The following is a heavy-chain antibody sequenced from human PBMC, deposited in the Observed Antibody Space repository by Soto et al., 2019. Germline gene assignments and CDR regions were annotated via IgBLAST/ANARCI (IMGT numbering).Heavy chain of an antibody. Sequence: XSVEVFCKASAYTFSRYNVHWVRQAPGQGLEWMAIINPSGGTTYYVQKFEGRVTLTTDTSTSTVYMELSSLRSEHTAVYYCARVRRGGSEYFFDYWDQVTLVTASS. CDR1: AYTFSRYN. J-gene: IGHJ4*02. D-gene: IGHD2-15*01. CDR3: ARVRRGGSEYFFDY. CDR2: INPSGGTT. V-gene: IGHV1-46*01.